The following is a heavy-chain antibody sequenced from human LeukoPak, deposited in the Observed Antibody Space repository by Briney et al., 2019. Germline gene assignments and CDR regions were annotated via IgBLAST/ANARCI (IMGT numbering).Heavy chain of an antibody. CDR2: ISSSSSTI. CDR1: GLTFSTYS. Sequence: GGSLRLTCAASGLTFSTYSMNWVRQAPGKGLEWVSYISSSSSTIYYADSVKGRFTISRDNAKNSLHLQMNSLRDEDTAVYYCAREYSSSSGKALDYWGQGTLVTVSS. CDR3: AREYSSSSGKALDY. V-gene: IGHV3-48*02. J-gene: IGHJ4*02. D-gene: IGHD6-6*01.